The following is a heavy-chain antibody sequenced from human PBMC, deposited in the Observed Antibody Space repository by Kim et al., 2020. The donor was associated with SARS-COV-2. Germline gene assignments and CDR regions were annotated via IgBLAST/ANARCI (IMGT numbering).Heavy chain of an antibody. CDR2: VNDRGGAR. Sequence: GGSLRLSCAASGFTFSTYAMSWVRQAPGKGLEWVSAVNDRGGARYYADSVKGRFTISRDNSKNTLYLQMNSLRAEDTAVYYCAKETNCGGGCYPPWFIDYWGQGTLVTVSS. D-gene: IGHD2-21*02. V-gene: IGHV3-23*01. J-gene: IGHJ4*02. CDR1: GFTFSTYA. CDR3: AKETNCGGGCYPPWFIDY.